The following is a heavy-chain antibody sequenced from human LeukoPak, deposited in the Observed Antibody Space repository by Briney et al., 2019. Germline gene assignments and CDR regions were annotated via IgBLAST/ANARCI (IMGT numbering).Heavy chain of an antibody. Sequence: PGGSLRLSCEASGITFDDYGMHWVRQAPGKGLEWVSGISWNSGSIGYADSVKGRFTTSRDDSKSTLFLQMDSLTAEDTAVYYCPRNGGGLGYWGQGALVTVSS. CDR3: PRNGGGLGY. CDR2: ISWNSGSI. V-gene: IGHV3-9*01. CDR1: GITFDDYG. D-gene: IGHD3-16*01. J-gene: IGHJ4*02.